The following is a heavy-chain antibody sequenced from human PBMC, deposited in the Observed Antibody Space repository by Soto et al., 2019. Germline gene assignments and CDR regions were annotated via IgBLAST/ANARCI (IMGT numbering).Heavy chain of an antibody. D-gene: IGHD3-10*01. Sequence: EVQLLESGGGLVQPGGSLRLSWAASGFTFNNYAMTWVRQAPGKGLELVSAISGGGATTSYADSVKGRFTVSRDGAKNTLDLQMSSLRAEDTALYYCAKGRGGSGSLTPRVDFWGQGNLVTVSS. J-gene: IGHJ4*02. V-gene: IGHV3-23*01. CDR2: ISGGGATT. CDR1: GFTFNNYA. CDR3: AKGRGGSGSLTPRVDF.